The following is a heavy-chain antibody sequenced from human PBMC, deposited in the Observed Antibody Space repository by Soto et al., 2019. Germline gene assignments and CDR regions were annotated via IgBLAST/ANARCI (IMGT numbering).Heavy chain of an antibody. CDR3: ARDTELRYFDWPYYYYGMDV. V-gene: IGHV3-33*01. CDR1: GFTFSSYG. Sequence: GGSLRLSCAASGFTFSSYGMHWVRQAPGKGLEWVAVIWYDGSNKYYADSVKGRFTISRDNSKNTLYLQMNSLGAEDTAVYYCARDTELRYFDWPYYYYGMDVWGQGTTVTVSS. CDR2: IWYDGSNK. J-gene: IGHJ6*02. D-gene: IGHD3-9*01.